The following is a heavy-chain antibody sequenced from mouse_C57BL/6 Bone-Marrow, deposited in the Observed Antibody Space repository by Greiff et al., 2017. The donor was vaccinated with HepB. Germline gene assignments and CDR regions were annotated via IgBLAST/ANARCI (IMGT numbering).Heavy chain of an antibody. CDR3: ARFTGNYAMDY. CDR1: GFTFSSYG. D-gene: IGHD1-1*01. Sequence: EVKLQESGGDLVKPGGSLKLSCAASGFTFSSYGMSWVRQTPDKRLEWVATISSGGSCTYYPDSVKGRFTISRDNAKNTLYLQMSSLKAEDTAMYYCARFTGNYAMDYWGQGTSVTVSS. CDR2: ISSGGSCT. V-gene: IGHV5-6*01. J-gene: IGHJ4*01.